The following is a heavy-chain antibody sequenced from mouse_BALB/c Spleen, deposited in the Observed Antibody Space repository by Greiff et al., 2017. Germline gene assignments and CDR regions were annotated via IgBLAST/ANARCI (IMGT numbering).Heavy chain of an antibody. V-gene: IGHV3-6*02. CDR2: ISYDGSN. CDR1: GYSITSGYY. CDR3: ARDPAYYGNYEAMDY. Sequence: EVQLQESGPGLVKPSQSLSLTCSVTGYSITSGYYWNWIRQFPGNKLEWMGYISYDGSNNYNPSLKNRISITRDTSKNQFFLKLNSVTTEDTATYYCARDPAYYGNYEAMDYWGQGTSVTVSS. J-gene: IGHJ4*01. D-gene: IGHD2-10*01.